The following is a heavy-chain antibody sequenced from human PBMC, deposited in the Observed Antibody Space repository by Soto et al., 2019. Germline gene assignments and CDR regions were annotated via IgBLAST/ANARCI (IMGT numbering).Heavy chain of an antibody. D-gene: IGHD2-15*01. J-gene: IGHJ6*02. CDR3: ASQCSGGSCYSDPYYYYGMDV. V-gene: IGHV1-69*01. CDR1: GGTFSSYA. Sequence: QVQLVQSGAEVKKPGSSVKVSCKASGGTFSSYAISWVRQAPGQGLEWMGGIIPIFGTANYAQKFQGRVTITADESTSTAYMGLRSLRSEDTAVYYCASQCSGGSCYSDPYYYYGMDVWGQGTTVTVSS. CDR2: IIPIFGTA.